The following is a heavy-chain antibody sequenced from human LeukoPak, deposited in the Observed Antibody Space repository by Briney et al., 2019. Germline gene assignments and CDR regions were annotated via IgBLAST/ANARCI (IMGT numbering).Heavy chain of an antibody. J-gene: IGHJ4*02. CDR2: INPNSGGT. CDR1: GYTFTGYY. Sequence: ASVKVSCKASGYTFTGYYMHWVRRAPGQGLEWIGWINPNSGGTNYAQKFQGRVTMTRDTSISTAYMELSRLRSDDTAVYYCARARYYYDSSGSPNDYWGQGTLVTVSS. V-gene: IGHV1-2*02. D-gene: IGHD3-22*01. CDR3: ARARYYYDSSGSPNDY.